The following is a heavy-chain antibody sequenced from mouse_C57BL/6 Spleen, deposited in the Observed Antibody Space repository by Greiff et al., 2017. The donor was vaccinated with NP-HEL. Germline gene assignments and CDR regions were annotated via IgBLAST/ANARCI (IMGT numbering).Heavy chain of an antibody. V-gene: IGHV5-17*01. J-gene: IGHJ1*03. Sequence: EVKLMESGGGLVKPGGSLKLSCAASGFTFSDYGMHWVRQAPEKGLEWVAYISSGSSTIYYADTVKGRFTISRDNAKNTLFLQMTSLRSEDTAMYYCSRNLVTKPIWYFDVWGTGAPVTGPS. D-gene: IGHD2-12*01. CDR3: SRNLVTKPIWYFDV. CDR1: GFTFSDYG. CDR2: ISSGSSTI.